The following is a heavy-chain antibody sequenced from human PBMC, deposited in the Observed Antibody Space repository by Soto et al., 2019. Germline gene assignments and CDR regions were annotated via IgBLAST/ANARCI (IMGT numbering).Heavy chain of an antibody. Sequence: PGGSLRLSCAASGFTFSSYGMHWFRQAPGKGLEWVAVISYDGSNKYYAGSVKGRFTISRDNSKNTLYLQMNSLRAEDTAVYYCAKGGSTEQLVRDYYGMDVWGQGTTVTVSS. CDR3: AKGGSTEQLVRDYYGMDV. CDR2: ISYDGSNK. J-gene: IGHJ6*02. CDR1: GFTFSSYG. D-gene: IGHD6-6*01. V-gene: IGHV3-30*18.